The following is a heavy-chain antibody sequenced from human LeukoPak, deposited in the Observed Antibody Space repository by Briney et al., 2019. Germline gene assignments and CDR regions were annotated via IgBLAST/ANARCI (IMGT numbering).Heavy chain of an antibody. V-gene: IGHV1-2*02. CDR3: AKGAPGGQLIPLNFDY. CDR2: INPKSDAT. D-gene: IGHD6-13*01. CDR1: GYTFTGSY. J-gene: IGHJ4*02. Sequence: ASVKVSCKASGYTFTGSYLHWVRQAPGQGLEWVGWINPKSDATNYAQTFQGRVTMTRDTSISTAYMELSSLRSDDTAVYYCAKGAPGGQLIPLNFDYWGQGTLVTVSS.